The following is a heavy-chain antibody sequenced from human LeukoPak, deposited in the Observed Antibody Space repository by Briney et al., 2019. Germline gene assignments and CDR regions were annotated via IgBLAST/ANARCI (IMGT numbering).Heavy chain of an antibody. CDR1: GGTFSSYA. CDR3: AREGYCSSTSCLGEAFDI. V-gene: IGHV1-2*02. CDR2: INPNSGGT. J-gene: IGHJ3*02. Sequence: ASVKVSCKASGGTFSSYAISWVRQAPGQGLEWMGWINPNSGGTNYAQKFQGRVTMTRDTSISTAYMELSRLRSDDTAVYYCAREGYCSSTSCLGEAFDIWGQGTMVTVSS. D-gene: IGHD2-2*01.